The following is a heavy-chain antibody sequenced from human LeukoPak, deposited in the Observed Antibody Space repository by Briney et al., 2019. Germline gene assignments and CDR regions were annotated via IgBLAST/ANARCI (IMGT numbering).Heavy chain of an antibody. V-gene: IGHV1-69*05. CDR3: ARGRDYYDSSGYYQNAFDI. D-gene: IGHD3-22*01. CDR2: IIPIFGTA. CDR1: GGTFSSYA. Sequence: SVKVSCKASGGTFSSYAISWVRQAPGQGLEWMGGIIPIFGTANYAQKFQGRVTITTDGSTSTAYMELSSLRSEDTAVYYCARGRDYYDSSGYYQNAFDIWGQGTMVTVSS. J-gene: IGHJ3*02.